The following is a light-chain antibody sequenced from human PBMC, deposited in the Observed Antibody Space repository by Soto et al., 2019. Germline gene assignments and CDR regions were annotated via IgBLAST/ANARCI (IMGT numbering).Light chain of an antibody. J-gene: IGLJ1*01. V-gene: IGLV2-23*02. Sequence: QSVLTQPASVSGSPGQSITISCTGARSDVGSYNLVSWYQQHPGIAPKLIIYEVTKRPSGVSNRFSGSKSGNTASLTISGLQAEDEADYYCFSFTSTNTHVFGSGTKVTVL. CDR2: EVT. CDR3: FSFTSTNTHV. CDR1: RSDVGSYNL.